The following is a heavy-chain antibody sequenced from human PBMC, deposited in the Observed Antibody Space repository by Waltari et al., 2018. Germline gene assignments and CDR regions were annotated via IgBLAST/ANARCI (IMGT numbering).Heavy chain of an antibody. V-gene: IGHV3-53*01. Sequence: EVRLVESGGDLVQPGGSLSLSFAPSGFPVSSDSMNWLRQAPGKGLEWVSVIYSGGSANYTDSVKGRFIVSRDNSRNTLYLQMNGLRADDTAIYYCARGHRGSRPLWGQGTLVTVSS. CDR3: ARGHRGSRPL. J-gene: IGHJ4*02. CDR1: GFPVSSDS. CDR2: IYSGGSA. D-gene: IGHD3-10*01.